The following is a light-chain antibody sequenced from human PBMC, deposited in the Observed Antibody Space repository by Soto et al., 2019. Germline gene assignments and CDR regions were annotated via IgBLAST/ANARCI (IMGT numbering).Light chain of an antibody. Sequence: DIQMTQSPSSVSASVGDRVTITCRASQGISTWLAWYQQKPGKVPNLLIYGASSLQTGVPSRFSGSGSGTDFTLTISSLQAEDFATYYCQQASSLPHTFGQGNKLEIK. J-gene: IGKJ2*01. CDR2: GAS. CDR3: QQASSLPHT. V-gene: IGKV1-12*01. CDR1: QGISTW.